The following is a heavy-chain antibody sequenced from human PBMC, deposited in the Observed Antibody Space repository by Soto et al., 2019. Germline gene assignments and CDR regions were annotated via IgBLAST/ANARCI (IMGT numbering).Heavy chain of an antibody. CDR1: GYTFTGYY. CDR3: ARESIAVAGFYFQH. D-gene: IGHD6-19*01. Sequence: ASVKVSCKASGYTFTGYYMHWVRQAPGQGLEWMGWINPNSGGTNYAQKFQGWVTMTRDTSISTAYMELSRLRSDDTAVYYCARESIAVAGFYFQHWGQGTLVTAPQ. V-gene: IGHV1-2*04. J-gene: IGHJ1*01. CDR2: INPNSGGT.